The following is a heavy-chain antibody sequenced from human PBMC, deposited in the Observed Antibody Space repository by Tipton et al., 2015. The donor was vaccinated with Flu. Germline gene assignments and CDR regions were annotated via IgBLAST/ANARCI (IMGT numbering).Heavy chain of an antibody. J-gene: IGHJ4*02. CDR1: GGSFSGYY. CDR2: INHSGST. V-gene: IGHV4-34*01. CDR3: ARGKRGLATHLDY. D-gene: IGHD3-10*01. Sequence: TLSLTCAVYGGSFSGYYWSWIRQPPGKGLEWIGEINHSGSTNYNPSLKSRVTISVDTSKNQFSLKLSSVTAADTAVYYCARGKRGLATHLDYWGQGTLVTVSS.